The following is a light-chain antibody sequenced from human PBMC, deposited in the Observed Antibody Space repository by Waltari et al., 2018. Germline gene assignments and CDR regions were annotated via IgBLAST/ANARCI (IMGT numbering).Light chain of an antibody. CDR1: SSDVGGSNY. Sequence: QSALTQPRSVSGSPGQSVTISCTGTSSDVGGSNYVSWYQQHPGKAPKFMIYDVTKRPSGVPDRFSGYKSGNTASLTISGLQAEDEADYYCGSYAGSYNFVFGSGTTVTVL. CDR3: GSYAGSYNFV. V-gene: IGLV2-11*01. CDR2: DVT. J-gene: IGLJ1*01.